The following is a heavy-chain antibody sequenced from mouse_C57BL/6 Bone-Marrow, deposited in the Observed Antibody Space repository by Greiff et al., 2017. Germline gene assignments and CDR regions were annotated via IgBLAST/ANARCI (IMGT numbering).Heavy chain of an antibody. CDR2: IDPSDSYT. V-gene: IGHV1-69*01. CDR1: GYTFTSYW. Sequence: QVQLQQPGAELVMPGASVKLSCKASGYTFTSYWMHWVKQRPGQGLEWIGEIDPSDSYTNYNQKFKGKSTLTVDKPSSTAYMQLSSLTSEDSAVYYCAREGSGYDFDYWGQGTTLTVSS. J-gene: IGHJ2*01. CDR3: AREGSGYDFDY. D-gene: IGHD3-2*02.